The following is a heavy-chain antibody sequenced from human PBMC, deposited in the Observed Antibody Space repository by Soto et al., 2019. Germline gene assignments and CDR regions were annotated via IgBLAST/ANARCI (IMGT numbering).Heavy chain of an antibody. J-gene: IGHJ6*03. V-gene: IGHV1-18*03. D-gene: IGHD4-17*01. CDR1: GYTFTNYG. CDR2: ISTYNGNT. CDR3: ARTTVTASYYYMDV. Sequence: EASVKVSCKASGYTFTNYGFTWVRQAPGQGLEWLGWISTYNGNTKYAQKVQGRLTMTTDTSTSTANMELTSLRSDDMALYYCARTTVTASYYYMDVWGKGSKVTVSS.